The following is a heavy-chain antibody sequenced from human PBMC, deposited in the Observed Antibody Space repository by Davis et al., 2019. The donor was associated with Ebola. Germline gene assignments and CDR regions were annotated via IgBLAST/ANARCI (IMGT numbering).Heavy chain of an antibody. CDR3: AGRRAAEVNVGMDI. V-gene: IGHV3-11*06. J-gene: IGHJ6*02. D-gene: IGHD2-15*01. CDR2: VGGTYNYM. Sequence: PGGSLRLSCAASGFTFSDYYMMWIRQAPGEGLEWVSSVGGTYNYMYYKDSVKGRFTISRDNAKNTVYLQMNNLRPEDTAVYYCAGRRAAEVNVGMDIWGQGTTVSVSS. CDR1: GFTFSDYY.